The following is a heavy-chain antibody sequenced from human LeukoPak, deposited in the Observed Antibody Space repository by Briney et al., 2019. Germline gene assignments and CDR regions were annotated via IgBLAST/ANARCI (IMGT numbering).Heavy chain of an antibody. CDR2: ISSYGSTI. CDR1: GFTFSSYE. V-gene: IGHV3-48*03. D-gene: IGHD1-1*01. J-gene: IGHJ4*02. Sequence: GGSLRLSCAASGFTFSSYEMNWVRQAPGKGLEWVSYISSYGSTIYYADSVKGRFTISRDNAKNSLYLQMNSLRAEDTAVYYCARDPETVGTTRWFDYWGQGTLVTVSS. CDR3: ARDPETVGTTRWFDY.